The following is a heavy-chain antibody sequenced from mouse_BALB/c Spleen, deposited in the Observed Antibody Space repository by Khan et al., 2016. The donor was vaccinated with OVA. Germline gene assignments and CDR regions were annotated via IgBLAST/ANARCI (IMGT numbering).Heavy chain of an antibody. CDR3: ARGRDY. Sequence: EVQLQESGPGLVKPSQSLSLTCTVTGYSITSDYSWNWIRQFPGNRRGWRGNISSSGSTSYTPSLKSRILITQDTSKNQFFLQLNSVTAEDTATYYCARGRDYWGQGTLVTVSA. CDR2: ISSSGST. J-gene: IGHJ3*01. V-gene: IGHV3-2*02. CDR1: GYSITSDYS.